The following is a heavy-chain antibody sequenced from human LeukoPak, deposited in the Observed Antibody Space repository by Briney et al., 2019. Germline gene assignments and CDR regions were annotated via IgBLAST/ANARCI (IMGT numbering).Heavy chain of an antibody. Sequence: PSETLSLTCDVSGGFISSGTHYWTWIRQPVGKGLEWLGRIFTSGSPTYNSSLKSRLTISIDKSKNQFFLKLSSVTAADTAAYYCARRWNYKDSFDIWGQGKMVTVSS. V-gene: IGHV4-61*02. CDR1: GGFISSGTHY. CDR2: IFTSGSP. J-gene: IGHJ3*02. CDR3: ARRWNYKDSFDI. D-gene: IGHD3-22*01.